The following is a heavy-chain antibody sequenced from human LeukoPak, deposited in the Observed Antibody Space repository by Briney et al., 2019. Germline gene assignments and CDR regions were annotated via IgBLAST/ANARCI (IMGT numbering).Heavy chain of an antibody. CDR1: GFTFSSYE. CDR3: ARDSSWHVPVPENPVAFDY. V-gene: IGHV3-21*01. Sequence: GGSLRLSCAASGFTFSSYEMNWVRQAPGKGLEWVSSISSSSSYIYYADSVKGRFTISRDNAKNSLYLQMNSLRAEDTAMYYCARDSSWHVPVPENPVAFDYWGQGTLVTVSS. CDR2: ISSSSSYI. D-gene: IGHD6-13*01. J-gene: IGHJ4*02.